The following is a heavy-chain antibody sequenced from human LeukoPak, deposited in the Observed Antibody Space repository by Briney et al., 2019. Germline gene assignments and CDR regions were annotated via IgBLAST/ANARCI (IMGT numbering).Heavy chain of an antibody. CDR2: INPNSGGT. CDR3: ARTYTAVHYFDY. J-gene: IGHJ4*02. D-gene: IGHD2-21*02. CDR1: GYTFTGYY. V-gene: IGHV1-2*02. Sequence: ASVKVSCKASGYTFTGYYMHWVRQAPGQGLEWMGWINPNSGGTNYAQKFQGRVTMTRDTSISTAYMELSRLSSDDTALYYCARTYTAVHYFDYWGQGTLVTVSS.